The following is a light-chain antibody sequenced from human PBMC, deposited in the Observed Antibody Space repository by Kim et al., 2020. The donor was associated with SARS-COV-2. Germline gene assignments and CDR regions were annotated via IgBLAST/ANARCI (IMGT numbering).Light chain of an antibody. CDR2: YDS. CDR3: QVWDSSSDQPYWV. CDR1: NIGNKV. J-gene: IGLJ3*02. Sequence: GKTARITRGGNNIGNKVVHWYQQKPGQAPVLVLFYDSDRPSGIAERFSGSNSGNTATLIITRVEAGDEADYYCQVWDSSSDQPYWVFGGGTKLTVL. V-gene: IGLV3-21*04.